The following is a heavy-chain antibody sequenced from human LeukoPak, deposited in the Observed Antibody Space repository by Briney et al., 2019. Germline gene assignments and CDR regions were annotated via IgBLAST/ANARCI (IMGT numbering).Heavy chain of an antibody. V-gene: IGHV1-18*04. CDR1: GYSFSTYG. D-gene: IGHD5-12*01. CDR3: AISPGRYCGYNCYFDY. Sequence: GASVKVSCKTSGYSFSTYGIHWLRPAPGQRLEWVGWGCPNSGNTHYAQRVQGGVSMTADTPSRTASMETSSLRADDRAVYYCAISPGRYCGYNCYFDYWPQGTLVTVSS. CDR2: GCPNSGNT. J-gene: IGHJ4*02.